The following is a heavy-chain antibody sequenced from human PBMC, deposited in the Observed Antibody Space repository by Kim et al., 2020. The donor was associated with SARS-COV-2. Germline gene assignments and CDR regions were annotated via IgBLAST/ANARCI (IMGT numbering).Heavy chain of an antibody. CDR2: INHSGST. V-gene: IGHV4-34*01. D-gene: IGHD3-22*01. CDR1: GGSFSGYY. Sequence: SETLSLTCAVYGGSFSGYYWSWIRQPPGKGLEWIGEINHSGSTNYNPSLKSRVTISVDTSKNQFSLKLSSVTAADTAVYYCARVGSIFDRTYYYDSSGYYHYFDYWGQGTLVTVSS. J-gene: IGHJ4*02. CDR3: ARVGSIFDRTYYYDSSGYYHYFDY.